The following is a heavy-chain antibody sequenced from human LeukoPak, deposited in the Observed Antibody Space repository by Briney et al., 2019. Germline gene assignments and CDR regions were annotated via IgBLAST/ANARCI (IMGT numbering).Heavy chain of an antibody. J-gene: IGHJ4*02. CDR1: GFTFSSYG. CDR2: IRYDGSNK. CDR3: AKLGYCSSTSCYEVGY. Sequence: GGSLRLSCAASGFTFSSYGMHCVRQAPGKGLEWVAFIRYDGSNKYYADSVKGRFTISRDNSKNTLYLQMNSLRAEDTAVYYCAKLGYCSSTSCYEVGYWGQGTLVTVSS. D-gene: IGHD2-2*01. V-gene: IGHV3-30*02.